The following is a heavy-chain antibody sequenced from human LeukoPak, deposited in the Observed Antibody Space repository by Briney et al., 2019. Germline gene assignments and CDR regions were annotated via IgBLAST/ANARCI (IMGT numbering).Heavy chain of an antibody. J-gene: IGHJ5*01. V-gene: IGHV3-30*18. D-gene: IGHD2-2*01. CDR1: GFTFSSYG. CDR2: ISYDGSNK. CDR3: AKDGWYCRDTICYPSGWFDS. Sequence: PGGSLRLSCAASGFTFSSYGMHWVRQAPGKGLEWVAVISYDGSNKYYADSVKGRFTISRDNSKNTLYLQMNSLRTEDTAVYYCAKDGWYCRDTICYPSGWFDSWGQGTLVTVSS.